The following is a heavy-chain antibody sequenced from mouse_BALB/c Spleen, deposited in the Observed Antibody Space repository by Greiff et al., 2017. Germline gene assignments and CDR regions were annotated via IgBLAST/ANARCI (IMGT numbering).Heavy chain of an antibody. CDR3: SRSYYGRRTRYFDV. J-gene: IGHJ1*01. D-gene: IGHD1-1*01. Sequence: QVQLQQLGAELVKPGASVKMSCKAPGYTFTSYWINWVKQRPGQGLEWIGDIYPGRGITNYNEKFKSKATLTLDTSSSTAYMQLSSLTSEDSAVYYCSRSYYGRRTRYFDVGGEGTTVTVSS. V-gene: IGHV1-55*01. CDR2: IYPGRGIT. CDR1: GYTFTSYW.